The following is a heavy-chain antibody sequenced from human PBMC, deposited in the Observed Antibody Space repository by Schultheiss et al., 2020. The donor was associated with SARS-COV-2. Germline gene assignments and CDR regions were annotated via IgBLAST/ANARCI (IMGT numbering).Heavy chain of an antibody. J-gene: IGHJ4*02. D-gene: IGHD3-22*01. CDR2: IWYDGSNQ. Sequence: GESLKISCAASGFTFSSYAMHWVRQAPGKGLEWVAVIWYDGSNQEYADSVKGRFTISRDNSKNTLYLQMNSLRAEDTAVYYCAKDGEDYYDSSGPIDYWGQGTLVTVSS. CDR3: AKDGEDYYDSSGPIDY. V-gene: IGHV3-33*06. CDR1: GFTFSSYA.